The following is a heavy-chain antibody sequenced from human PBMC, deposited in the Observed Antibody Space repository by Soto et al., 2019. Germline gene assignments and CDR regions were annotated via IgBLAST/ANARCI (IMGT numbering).Heavy chain of an antibody. CDR2: IWYDGSNK. CDR3: ARARGGGYGGY. Sequence: QVQLVESGGGVVQPGRSLRLSCAASGFTFSSYGMHWVRQAPGKGLEWVAVIWYDGSNKYHADSVKGRFTISRDNSKNTLYLQMNSLRAEDTAVYYCARARGGGYGGYWGQGTLVTVSS. CDR1: GFTFSSYG. J-gene: IGHJ4*02. D-gene: IGHD4-17*01. V-gene: IGHV3-33*01.